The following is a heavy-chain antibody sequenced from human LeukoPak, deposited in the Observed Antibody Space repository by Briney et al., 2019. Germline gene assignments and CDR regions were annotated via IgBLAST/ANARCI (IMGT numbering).Heavy chain of an antibody. CDR1: GFTFSNYA. CDR3: ATRPTVGGTTPTFDY. CDR2: ISGTGGST. D-gene: IGHD1-26*01. Sequence: GGSLRLSCAASGFTFSNYAMSWVRQAPGKGLEWVSAISGTGGSTYYADSVKGRFTISRDNSKNTVYLQMNSPRAEDTAVYSCATRPTVGGTTPTFDYWGQGTLVTVSS. J-gene: IGHJ4*02. V-gene: IGHV3-23*01.